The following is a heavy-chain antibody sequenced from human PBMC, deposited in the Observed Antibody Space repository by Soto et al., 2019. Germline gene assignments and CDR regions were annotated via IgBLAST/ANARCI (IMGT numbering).Heavy chain of an antibody. CDR3: ASITAPIDY. D-gene: IGHD1-20*01. CDR2: ISSSSSYI. J-gene: IGHJ4*02. Sequence: GSLRLSCAASGFFFGNFGMHWVRQAPGKGLEWVSSISSSSSYIYYADSVKGRFTISRDNAKNSLYLQMNSLRAEDTAVYYCASITAPIDYWGQGTLVTVSS. V-gene: IGHV3-21*01. CDR1: GFFFGNFG.